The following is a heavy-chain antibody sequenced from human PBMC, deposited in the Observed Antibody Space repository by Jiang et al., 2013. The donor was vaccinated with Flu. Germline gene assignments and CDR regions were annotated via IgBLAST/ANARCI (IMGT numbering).Heavy chain of an antibody. J-gene: IGHJ4*02. D-gene: IGHD3-3*01. Sequence: LANYGIMWVRQAPGQGLEWMGWISAYNGDTNYAQSLAGRVFMTTDTFTSTAYMELRSLRFDDTAVYYCAMEADFDYWGQGTLVTVSS. CDR2: ISAYNGDT. V-gene: IGHV1-18*01. CDR3: AMEADFDY. CDR1: LANYG.